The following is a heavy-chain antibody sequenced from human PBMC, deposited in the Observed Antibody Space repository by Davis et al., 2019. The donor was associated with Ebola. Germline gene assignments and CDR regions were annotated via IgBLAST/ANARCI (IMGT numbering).Heavy chain of an antibody. CDR2: INPNSGGT. J-gene: IGHJ4*02. CDR3: ARLYYYDSSGYSEGIDY. Sequence: ASVKVSCKASGYTFTGYYMHWVRQAPGQGLEWMGWINPNSGGTNYAQKFQGRVTMTRDTSISTAYMELSRLRSDDTAVYYCARLYYYDSSGYSEGIDYWGQGTLVTVSS. V-gene: IGHV1-2*02. D-gene: IGHD3-22*01. CDR1: GYTFTGYY.